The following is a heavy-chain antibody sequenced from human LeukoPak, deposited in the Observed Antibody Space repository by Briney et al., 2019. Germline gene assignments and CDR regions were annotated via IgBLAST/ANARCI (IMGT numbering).Heavy chain of an antibody. CDR3: ARDLTADDSGGYLEDAFDV. V-gene: IGHV3-21*01. CDR2: ISSSSTHI. CDR1: GFTFSGYS. Sequence: GGSLRLSCAASGFTFSGYSMNWVRQAPGKGLEYVSSISSSSTHIYYADSLKGRFTISRDNAKNSLYLQMNSLRAEDTAVYYCARDLTADDSGGYLEDAFDVWGQGTMVTVSS. J-gene: IGHJ3*01. D-gene: IGHD3-22*01.